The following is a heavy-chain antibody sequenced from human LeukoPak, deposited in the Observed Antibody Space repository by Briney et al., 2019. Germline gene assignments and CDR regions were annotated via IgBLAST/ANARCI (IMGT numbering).Heavy chain of an antibody. V-gene: IGHV4-39*01. J-gene: IGHJ4*02. CDR1: GGSISSSSYY. CDR3: ARRLWFGELGVFDY. CDR2: IYYSGST. D-gene: IGHD3-10*01. Sequence: SETLSLTCTVSGGSISSSSYYWGWIRQPPGKGLEWIGSIYYSGSTYYNPSLKSRVTISVDTSKNQFSLKLSSVTAADTAVYYCARRLWFGELGVFDYWGQGTLATVSS.